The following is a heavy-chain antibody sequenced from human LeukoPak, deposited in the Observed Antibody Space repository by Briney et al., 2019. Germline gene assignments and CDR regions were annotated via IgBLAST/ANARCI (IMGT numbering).Heavy chain of an antibody. CDR3: AKRSDSGWYFFDY. Sequence: GGSLRLSCAASGFTFSSYDMSWVRQAPGKGLEWVSAMSGNGGSTNYADSVKGRFTISRDNSKNTLYLQMSSLRAEDTAVYYCAKRSDSGWYFFDYWGQGTLVTVSS. CDR2: MSGNGGST. J-gene: IGHJ4*02. CDR1: GFTFSSYD. V-gene: IGHV3-23*01. D-gene: IGHD6-19*01.